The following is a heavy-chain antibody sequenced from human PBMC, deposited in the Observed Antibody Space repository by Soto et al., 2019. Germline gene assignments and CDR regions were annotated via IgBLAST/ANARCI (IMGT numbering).Heavy chain of an antibody. Sequence: PGGSLRLSCAASGFTFSGYAMSWVRQAPGKGLEWVSAISGSGNSTYYADSVKGRFTISRDNSKNTLYLQMNSLRAEDTAVYYCAKGPSSGWSPMYYFDYWGQGTLVTVSS. CDR2: ISGSGNST. CDR1: GFTFSGYA. J-gene: IGHJ4*02. CDR3: AKGPSSGWSPMYYFDY. D-gene: IGHD6-19*01. V-gene: IGHV3-23*01.